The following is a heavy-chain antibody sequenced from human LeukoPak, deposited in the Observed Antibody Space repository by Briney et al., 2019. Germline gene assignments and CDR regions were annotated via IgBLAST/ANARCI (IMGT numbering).Heavy chain of an antibody. CDR3: ASMVVAATPSPFDY. D-gene: IGHD2-15*01. V-gene: IGHV3-7*01. CDR1: GFTFSSYW. CDR2: IKQDGSEK. J-gene: IGHJ4*02. Sequence: GGSLRLSCAASGFTFSSYWMSWVRQAPGKGLEWVANIKQDGSEKYYVDSVKGRFTISRDNAKNSLYLQMNSLRAEDTAVYYCASMVVAATPSPFDYWGQGTLVTASS.